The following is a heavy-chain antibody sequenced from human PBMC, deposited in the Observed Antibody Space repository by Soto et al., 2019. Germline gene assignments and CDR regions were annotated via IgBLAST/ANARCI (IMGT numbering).Heavy chain of an antibody. CDR1: GFTFSSYS. J-gene: IGHJ6*02. CDR3: ARGASSGSGWSLREHYYYYYGMDV. CDR2: ISSSSSYI. Sequence: PGGSLRLSCAASGFTFSSYSMNWVRQAPGKGLEWVSSISSSSSYISYADSVKGRFTISRDNAKNSLYLQMNSLRAEDTAVYYCARGASSGSGWSLREHYYYYYGMDVWGQGTTVTVSS. V-gene: IGHV3-21*01. D-gene: IGHD6-19*01.